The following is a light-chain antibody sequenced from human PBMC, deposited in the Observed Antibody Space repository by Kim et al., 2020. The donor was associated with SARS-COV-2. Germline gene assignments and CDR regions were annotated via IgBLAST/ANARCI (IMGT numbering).Light chain of an antibody. CDR2: GRN. CDR3: QSRDSGGRVM. V-gene: IGLV3-19*01. CDR1: SLRSYY. Sequence: SYELTQDPVVSVALGQTVRITCQGDSLRSYYATWYQQKPRQAPVLVIYGRNNRPSGIPDRFSGSASGNTASLTISGTQAEDEADFYCQSRDSGGRVMFGGGTKLTVL. J-gene: IGLJ3*02.